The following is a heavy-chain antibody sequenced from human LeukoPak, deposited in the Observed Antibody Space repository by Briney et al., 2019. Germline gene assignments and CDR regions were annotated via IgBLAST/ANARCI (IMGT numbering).Heavy chain of an antibody. CDR2: MNPNSGNT. Sequence: GASVKVSCKASGYTFTSYDINWVRQATGQGLEWMGWMNPNSGNTGYAQKFQGRVTMTRNTSISTAYMELSSLRSEDTAVYYCARVLLWFGELSNWFDPWGQGTLVTVSS. J-gene: IGHJ5*02. V-gene: IGHV1-8*01. D-gene: IGHD3-10*01. CDR1: GYTFTSYD. CDR3: ARVLLWFGELSNWFDP.